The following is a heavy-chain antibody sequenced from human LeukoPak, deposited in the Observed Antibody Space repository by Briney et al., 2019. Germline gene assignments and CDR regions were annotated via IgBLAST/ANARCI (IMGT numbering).Heavy chain of an antibody. V-gene: IGHV1-18*01. CDR1: GYTFTSYG. J-gene: IGHJ4*02. Sequence: ASVEVSCKASGYTFTSYGISWVRQAPGQGLEWMGWISGYNGNTNYAQKLQGRVTMTTDTSTSTAYMELRSLRSDDTAVYYCARGRRTYCGGDCESCDYWGQGTLVTVSS. CDR2: ISGYNGNT. CDR3: ARGRRTYCGGDCESCDY. D-gene: IGHD2-21*02.